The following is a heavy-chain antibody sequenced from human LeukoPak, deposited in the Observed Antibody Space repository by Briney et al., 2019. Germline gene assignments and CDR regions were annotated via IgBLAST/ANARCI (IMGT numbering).Heavy chain of an antibody. V-gene: IGHV3-48*04. J-gene: IGHJ3*02. CDR2: ISSSSSTI. CDR1: GFTFSSYS. D-gene: IGHD3-22*01. Sequence: QPGGSLRLSCAASGFTFSSYSMNWVRQAPGKGLEWVSYISSSSSTIYYADSVKGRFTISRDNAKNSLYLQMNSLRAEDTAVYYCARDLTMIVVVHDAFDIWGQGTMVTVSS. CDR3: ARDLTMIVVVHDAFDI.